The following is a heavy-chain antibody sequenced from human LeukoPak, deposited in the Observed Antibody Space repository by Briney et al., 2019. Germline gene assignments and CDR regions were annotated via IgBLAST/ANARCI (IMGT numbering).Heavy chain of an antibody. CDR2: IYYSGST. CDR3: ARRRFVRGPDVVNPFDY. CDR1: GGSISSSSYY. Sequence: SETLSLTCTVSGGSISSSSYYWGWIRQPPWKGLEWIGSIYYSGSTYYNPSLKSRVTISVDTSKNQFSLKLSSVTAADTAVYYCARRRFVRGPDVVNPFDYWGQGTLVTVSS. D-gene: IGHD2-8*01. J-gene: IGHJ4*02. V-gene: IGHV4-39*01.